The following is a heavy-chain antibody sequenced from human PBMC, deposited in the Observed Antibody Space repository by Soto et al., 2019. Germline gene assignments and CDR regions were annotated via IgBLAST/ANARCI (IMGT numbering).Heavy chain of an antibody. Sequence: PGGSLRLSCAVSGFTFEDYAMHWVRQAPGKGLEWVSGISWDSRSVAYADSVKGRFTISRDNAENSLHRQMNSLRAEDTAVYYCAKDSIRRSFSRSSTRARDAFDSWGQGTMVTVSS. D-gene: IGHD6-6*01. V-gene: IGHV3-9*01. CDR1: GFTFEDYA. J-gene: IGHJ3*02. CDR3: AKDSIRRSFSRSSTRARDAFDS. CDR2: ISWDSRSV.